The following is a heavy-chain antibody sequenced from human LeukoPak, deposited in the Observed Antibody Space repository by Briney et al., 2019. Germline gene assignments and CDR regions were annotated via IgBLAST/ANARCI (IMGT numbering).Heavy chain of an antibody. CDR3: AKTLNWGVVYYFDY. V-gene: IGHV3-43D*03. J-gene: IGHJ4*02. CDR1: GFTFDDYA. CDR2: ISWDGGRT. D-gene: IGHD7-27*01. Sequence: LPGGSLRLSCAASGFTFDDYALHWVRQAPGKGLEWVSLISWDGGRTYYADSVKGRFTISRDNSKNSLYLQMNSLRADDTAVYYCAKTLNWGVVYYFDYWGQGTLVTVSS.